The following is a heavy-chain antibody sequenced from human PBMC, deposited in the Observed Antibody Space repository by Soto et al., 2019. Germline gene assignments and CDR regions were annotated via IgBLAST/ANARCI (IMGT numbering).Heavy chain of an antibody. CDR3: ARCPHYDFWSGYYSHYYYMDV. D-gene: IGHD3-3*01. V-gene: IGHV1-18*01. CDR1: GYTFTSYG. J-gene: IGHJ6*03. Sequence: GASVKVSCKASGYTFTSYGISWVRQAPGQGLEWMGWISAYNGNTNYAQKLQGRVTMTTDTSTSTAYMELRSLRSDDTAVYYCARCPHYDFWSGYYSHYYYMDVWGKGTTVTVSS. CDR2: ISAYNGNT.